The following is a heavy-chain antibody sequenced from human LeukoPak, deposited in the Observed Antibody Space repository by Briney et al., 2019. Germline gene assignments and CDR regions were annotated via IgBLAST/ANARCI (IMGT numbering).Heavy chain of an antibody. V-gene: IGHV1-46*01. CDR2: INPSGGST. J-gene: IGHJ4*02. D-gene: IGHD3-10*01. Sequence: ASVTVSCKASGYTFTSYYMHWVRQAPGQGLEWMGIINPSGGSTSYAQKFQGRVTMTRDTSTSTVYMELSSLRSEDTAVYYCARVAGGYFPFDYWGQGTLVTVSS. CDR3: ARVAGGYFPFDY. CDR1: GYTFTSYY.